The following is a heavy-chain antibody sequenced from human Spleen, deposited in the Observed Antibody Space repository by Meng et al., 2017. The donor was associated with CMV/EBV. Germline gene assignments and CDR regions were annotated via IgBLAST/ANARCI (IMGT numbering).Heavy chain of an antibody. CDR3: AREGDSSSWGGDYFDY. V-gene: IGHV3-30*04. CDR1: GFTFSSYA. CDR2: ISYDGSNK. Sequence: GESLKISCAASGFTFSSYAMHWVRQAPGKGLEWVAVISYDGSNKYYADSVKGRFTISRDNSKNTLYLQMNSLRAEDTAVYYCAREGDSSSWGGDYFDYWGQGTLVTVSS. D-gene: IGHD6-13*01. J-gene: IGHJ4*02.